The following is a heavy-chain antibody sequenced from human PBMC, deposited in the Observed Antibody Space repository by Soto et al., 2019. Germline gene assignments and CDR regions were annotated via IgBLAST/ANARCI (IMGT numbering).Heavy chain of an antibody. D-gene: IGHD3-3*01. Sequence: QVQLVESGGGLVKPGGSLRLSCAASGFTFSDYYMSWIRQATGQGLEWVSYISSSSSYTNYADSVKGRFTISRDNAKNLLYRQMNSLRAEDTAVYYCARLNYDFWSGYPEPNWFDPWGQGTLVTVSS. CDR3: ARLNYDFWSGYPEPNWFDP. CDR2: ISSSSSYT. CDR1: GFTFSDYY. J-gene: IGHJ5*02. V-gene: IGHV3-11*06.